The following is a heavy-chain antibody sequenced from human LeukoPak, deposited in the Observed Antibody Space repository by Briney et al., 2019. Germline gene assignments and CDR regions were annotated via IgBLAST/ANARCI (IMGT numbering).Heavy chain of an antibody. CDR1: GGSFSGYY. CDR3: ARGRGYDSSGYLIP. CDR2: INHSGST. D-gene: IGHD3-22*01. Sequence: KPSETLSLTCAVYGGSFSGYYWSWIRQPPGKGLEWIGEINHSGSTNYNPSLKSRVTISVDTSKNQFSLKLSSVTAADTAVYYCARGRGYDSSGYLIPWGQGTLVTVSS. V-gene: IGHV4-34*01. J-gene: IGHJ5*02.